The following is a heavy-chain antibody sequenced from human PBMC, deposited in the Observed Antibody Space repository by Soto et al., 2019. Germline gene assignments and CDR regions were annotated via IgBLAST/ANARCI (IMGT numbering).Heavy chain of an antibody. Sequence: GSLRLSCAVSRFTFSTYEMNWVRQAPGKGLEWVSYISTSGSTVYYADSVKGRFTISRDNTRNSLYLQMNSLRDEDTALYYCVRYCSTTLCNGVATRTFDYWGQGTLVTVSS. J-gene: IGHJ4*02. CDR3: VRYCSTTLCNGVATRTFDY. CDR2: ISTSGSTV. D-gene: IGHD2-2*01. CDR1: RFTFSTYE. V-gene: IGHV3-48*03.